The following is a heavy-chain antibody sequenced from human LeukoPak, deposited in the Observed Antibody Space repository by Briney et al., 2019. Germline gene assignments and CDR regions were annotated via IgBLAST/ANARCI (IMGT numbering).Heavy chain of an antibody. CDR1: GFIFSSYW. CDR3: AKGGASLFDS. Sequence: GGSLRLSCAASGFIFSSYWMHWVRQAPGKGLVWVSRIKSDGTSTNYADSVKGRFTISRDNAKNTLHLQMNSLRADETAVYYCAKGGASLFDSWGQGTLVTVSS. V-gene: IGHV3-74*01. J-gene: IGHJ4*02. D-gene: IGHD1-26*01. CDR2: IKSDGTST.